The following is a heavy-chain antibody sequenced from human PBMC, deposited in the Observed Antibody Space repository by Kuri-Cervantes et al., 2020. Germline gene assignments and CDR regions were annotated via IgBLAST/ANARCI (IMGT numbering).Heavy chain of an antibody. CDR3: AKDFTSFAQIPDAFDI. CDR1: GFTFSSYS. CDR2: ISWNSGSI. D-gene: IGHD2-2*01. V-gene: IGHV3-9*01. J-gene: IGHJ3*02. Sequence: SLKISCAASGFTFSSYSMNWVRQAPGKGLEWVSGISWNSGSIGYADSVKGRFTISRDNAKNSLYLQMNSLRAEDTALYYCAKDFTSFAQIPDAFDIWGQGTMVTVSS.